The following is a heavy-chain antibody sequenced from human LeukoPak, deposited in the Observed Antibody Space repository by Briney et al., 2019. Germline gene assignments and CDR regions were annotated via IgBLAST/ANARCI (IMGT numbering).Heavy chain of an antibody. V-gene: IGHV4-34*01. CDR3: ARAPSGEVESAARGDYLDY. D-gene: IGHD6-13*01. J-gene: IGHJ4*02. CDR2: INHSGGT. Sequence: SETLSLTCAVYGGSFSGYFWSWIRQPPGKGLEWIGEINHSGGTNYNPSLKSRVTISVDTSKNQFSLKMNSVTAADTAVYYCARAPSGEVESAARGDYLDYWGQGTLVTVSS. CDR1: GGSFSGYF.